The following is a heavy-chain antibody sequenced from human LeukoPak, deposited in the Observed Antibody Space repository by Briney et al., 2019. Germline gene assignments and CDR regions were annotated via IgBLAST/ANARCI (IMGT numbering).Heavy chain of an antibody. J-gene: IGHJ6*04. CDR3: ARDRSVVVPAAMPGYYYYGMDV. CDR1: GYTFTDYY. V-gene: IGHV1-2*04. D-gene: IGHD2-2*01. CDR2: INPNRDDT. Sequence: ASVTVSCKASGYTFTDYYMHWVRQAPGQGLEGMGWINPNRDDTNYAQKFQGWVTMTRDTPISTAYMELSRLRSDDAAVYYCARDRSVVVPAAMPGYYYYGMDVWGKGTTVTVSS.